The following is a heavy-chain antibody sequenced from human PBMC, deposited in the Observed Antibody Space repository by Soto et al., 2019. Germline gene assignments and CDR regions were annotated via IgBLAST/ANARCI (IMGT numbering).Heavy chain of an antibody. Sequence: QVQLVQSGAEVKKPGASVKVSCKASGYTLTSYYMHWVRQAPGQGLEWMGIFTPSGGSTSYAQKFQGRVTMTRDTSTSTVYMELSSLRSEDTAVYYCARKRGAGYGHYWGQGTLVTVSS. D-gene: IGHD5-18*01. CDR3: ARKRGAGYGHY. CDR2: FTPSGGST. V-gene: IGHV1-46*03. J-gene: IGHJ4*02. CDR1: GYTLTSYY.